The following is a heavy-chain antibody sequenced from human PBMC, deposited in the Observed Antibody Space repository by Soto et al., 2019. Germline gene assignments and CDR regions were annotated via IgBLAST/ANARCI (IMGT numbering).Heavy chain of an antibody. J-gene: IGHJ4*02. V-gene: IGHV3-30-3*01. D-gene: IGHD6-13*01. Sequence: QVQLVESGGGVVQPGRSLRLFCAASGFTFSSYAMHWVRQAPGKGLEWVAVISYDGSNKYYADSVKGRFTISRDNSKNTLYLQMNSLRAEDTAVYYCARDPLLYSSSWYPLYYFDYWGQGTLVTVSS. CDR3: ARDPLLYSSSWYPLYYFDY. CDR1: GFTFSSYA. CDR2: ISYDGSNK.